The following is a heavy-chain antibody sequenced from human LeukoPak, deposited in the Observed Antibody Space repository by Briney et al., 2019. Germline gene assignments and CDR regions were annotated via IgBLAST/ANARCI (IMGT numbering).Heavy chain of an antibody. J-gene: IGHJ6*02. D-gene: IGHD3-16*02. Sequence: ASVKVSCKASGYTFTSYGISWVRQAPGQGLEWMGWISAYNGNTDYAQKLQGRVTMTTGTSTSTAYMELRSLRSDDTAVYYCARAVILYGMDVWGQGTTVTVSS. V-gene: IGHV1-18*01. CDR1: GYTFTSYG. CDR2: ISAYNGNT. CDR3: ARAVILYGMDV.